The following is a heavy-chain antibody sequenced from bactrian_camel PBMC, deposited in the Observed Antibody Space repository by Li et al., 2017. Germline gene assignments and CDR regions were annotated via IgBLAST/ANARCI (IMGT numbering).Heavy chain of an antibody. J-gene: IGHJ4*01. Sequence: HVQLVESGGGVVQPGGTLKLSCAASGFIFTNYDMSWVRQAPGKGLEWVSSIRNFAQNTYYSDSVKGRFTISRDNAKNTLYLQMNSLKTEDTAVYYCATGLLADHGLGLGTQVTVS. CDR2: IRNFAQNT. V-gene: IGHV3-2*01. D-gene: IGHD5*01. CDR1: GFIFTNYD.